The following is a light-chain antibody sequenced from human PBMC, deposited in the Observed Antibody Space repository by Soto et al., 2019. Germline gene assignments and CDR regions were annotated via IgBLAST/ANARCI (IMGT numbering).Light chain of an antibody. J-gene: IGLJ1*01. CDR2: EVS. CDR1: SSDVGGYNY. CDR3: ISYSGSNSSYV. V-gene: IGLV2-14*01. Sequence: QSVLTQPASVSGSPGQSITISCSGTSSDVGGYNYVSWYQQNPGKAPKLMIYEVSNRPSGVSNRFSGSKSGNTASLTISGLQTEDEADYYCISYSGSNSSYVFGTGTKLTVL.